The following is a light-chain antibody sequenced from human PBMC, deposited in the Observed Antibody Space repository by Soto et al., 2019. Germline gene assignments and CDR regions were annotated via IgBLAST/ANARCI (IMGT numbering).Light chain of an antibody. V-gene: IGKV1-39*01. CDR3: QQGYSSRWT. CDR2: ATS. J-gene: IGKJ1*01. CDR1: QNIRSY. Sequence: DIQMTQSPSSLSASVGDRVTITCRASQNIRSYLNRYQQKPGKAPQLLIYATSSLQTGVPSRFSASGSGTDFSLVISDLQPEDSATYYCQQGYSSRWTSGRGTKVEI.